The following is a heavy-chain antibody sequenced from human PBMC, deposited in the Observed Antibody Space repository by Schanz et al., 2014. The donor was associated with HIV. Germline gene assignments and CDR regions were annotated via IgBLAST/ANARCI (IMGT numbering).Heavy chain of an antibody. CDR1: GFTFDSYG. J-gene: IGHJ4*02. V-gene: IGHV3-30*18. CDR2: ISHDGSKK. D-gene: IGHD6-6*01. CDR3: AKGWRGYSISSWVDY. Sequence: QVHLVESGGGVVRPGRSLRLSCAASGFTFDSYGMHWVRQAPGKGLEWVAVISHDGSKKYYADSVRGRITISRDNSKNTLYLQMNSLRADDTAVYYCAKGWRGYSISSWVDYWGQGSLVTVSS.